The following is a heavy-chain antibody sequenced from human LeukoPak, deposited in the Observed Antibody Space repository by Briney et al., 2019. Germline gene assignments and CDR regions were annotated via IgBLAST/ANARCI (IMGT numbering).Heavy chain of an antibody. Sequence: SETLSLTCSVSGYSISSGYYWGWIRQPPGKGLEWIGNIYHDGNTYYNPSLKSRVTISVDTSKNQFSLKLSSVTAADTAVYYCATTTIRLGYWGQGTLVTVSS. CDR3: ATTTIRLGY. CDR1: GYSISSGYY. V-gene: IGHV4-38-2*02. D-gene: IGHD1-26*01. CDR2: IYHDGNT. J-gene: IGHJ4*02.